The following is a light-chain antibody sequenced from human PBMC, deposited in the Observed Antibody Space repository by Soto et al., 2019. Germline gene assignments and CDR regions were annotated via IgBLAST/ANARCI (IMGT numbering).Light chain of an antibody. V-gene: IGKV1-5*03. CDR1: RSISSW. Sequence: DIQMTQSPSTLSASVGDRVTITCRASRSISSWLAWYQQKPGKAPKLLIYKASSLESGDPSRFSGSGSGTEFTLTISSLQPDDFSTYYCQQYNSYSYTFGQVTKLDIK. CDR2: KAS. J-gene: IGKJ2*01. CDR3: QQYNSYSYT.